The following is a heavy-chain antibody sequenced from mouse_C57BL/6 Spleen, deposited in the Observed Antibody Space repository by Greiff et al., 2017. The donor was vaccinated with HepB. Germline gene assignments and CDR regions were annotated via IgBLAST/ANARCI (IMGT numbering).Heavy chain of an antibody. CDR1: GFTFTDYY. Sequence: EVKLVESGGGLVQPGGSLSLSCATSGFTFTDYYMCWVRQPPGKALEWLGFIRNKANGYTTEYRASVKGRFTISRDNSQSILYLQMNALRAEESATYYCARNYCGSEGACFAYWGQGTLVTVSA. CDR2: IRNKANGYTT. V-gene: IGHV7-3*01. D-gene: IGHD1-1*01. J-gene: IGHJ3*01. CDR3: ARNYCGSEGACFAY.